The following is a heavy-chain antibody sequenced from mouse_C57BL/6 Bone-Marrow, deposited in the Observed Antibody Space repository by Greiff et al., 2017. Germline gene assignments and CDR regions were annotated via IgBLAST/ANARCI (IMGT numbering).Heavy chain of an antibody. CDR3: TREGLPSWYLDV. J-gene: IGHJ1*03. CDR1: GYTFTDYA. V-gene: IGHV1-15*01. Sequence: QVQLQQSGAELVRPGASVTLSCKASGYTFTDYAMHWVKQTPVHGLEWIGAIDPENGGTAYNQKFKGKAILTADKSSSTAYMELRSLTSEDSAVYYCTREGLPSWYLDVWGTGTTVTGSS. D-gene: IGHD2-4*01. CDR2: IDPENGGT.